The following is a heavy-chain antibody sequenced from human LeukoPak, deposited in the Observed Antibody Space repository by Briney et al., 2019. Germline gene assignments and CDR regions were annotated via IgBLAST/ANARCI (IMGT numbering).Heavy chain of an antibody. J-gene: IGHJ4*02. Sequence: SETLSLTCTVSGGSISSYYWSWIRQPPGKGLEWIGYIYYSGSTNYNPSLKSRVTISVDTSKNQFSLKLSSVTAADTAVYYCARGRNYYGSGSYHPKYYFDYWGQGTLVTVSS. CDR1: GGSISSYY. CDR3: ARGRNYYGSGSYHPKYYFDY. V-gene: IGHV4-59*01. D-gene: IGHD3-10*01. CDR2: IYYSGST.